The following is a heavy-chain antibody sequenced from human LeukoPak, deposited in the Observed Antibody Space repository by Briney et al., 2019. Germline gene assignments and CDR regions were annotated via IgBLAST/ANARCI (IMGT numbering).Heavy chain of an antibody. D-gene: IGHD3-3*01. V-gene: IGHV1-69*13. CDR1: GYTFTSYG. CDR2: IIPIFGTA. CDR3: AKEDDFWSGCYFDY. J-gene: IGHJ4*02. Sequence: SVKVSCKASGYTFTSYGISWVRQAPGQGLEWMGGIIPIFGTANYAQKFQGRVSIIADESTSTAYMELSSLRSEDTAVYYCAKEDDFWSGCYFDYWGQGTLVTVSS.